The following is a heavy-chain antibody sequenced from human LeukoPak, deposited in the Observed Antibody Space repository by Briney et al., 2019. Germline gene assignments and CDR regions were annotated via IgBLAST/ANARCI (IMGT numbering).Heavy chain of an antibody. J-gene: IGHJ4*02. Sequence: PGGSLRLSCAASGFTFSSYWMSWVRQAPGKGLEWVANINQDGSEMYYVDSVKGRFTISRDNAKNSPYLQMSSLRAEDTAVYYCARDKEWLRHSFDSWGQGTLVTVSS. V-gene: IGHV3-7*01. D-gene: IGHD5-12*01. CDR3: ARDKEWLRHSFDS. CDR1: GFTFSSYW. CDR2: INQDGSEM.